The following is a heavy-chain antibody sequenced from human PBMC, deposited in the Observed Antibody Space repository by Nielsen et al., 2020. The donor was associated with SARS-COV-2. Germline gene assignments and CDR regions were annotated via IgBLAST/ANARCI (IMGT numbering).Heavy chain of an antibody. V-gene: IGHV4-39*01. CDR3: ARVVSWLYYFDY. CDR2: IYYSGST. J-gene: IGHJ4*02. D-gene: IGHD6-13*01. Sequence: WIRQPPGKGLEWIGSIYYSGSTYYNPSLKGRVTISVDTSKNQFSLKLSSVTAADTAVYYCARVVSWLYYFDYWGQGTLVTVSS.